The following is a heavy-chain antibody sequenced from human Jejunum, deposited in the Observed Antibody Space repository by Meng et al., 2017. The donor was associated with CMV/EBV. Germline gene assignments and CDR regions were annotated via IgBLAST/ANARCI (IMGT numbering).Heavy chain of an antibody. CDR1: GYTFNTYG. CDR2: ISTYNGDT. CDR3: GRGSYFDY. Sequence: QFHLVQSGAEVKKPGASVKVSCKASGYTFNTYGISWVRQAPGQGLEWMGWISTYNGDTNYAQNLQGRVTMTTDTSTNTVYMELRSLRSDDTAVYYCGRGSYFDYWGQGTLVTVSS. D-gene: IGHD3-10*01. J-gene: IGHJ4*02. V-gene: IGHV1-18*01.